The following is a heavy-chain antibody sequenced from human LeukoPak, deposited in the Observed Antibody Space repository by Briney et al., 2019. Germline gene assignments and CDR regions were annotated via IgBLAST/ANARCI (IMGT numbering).Heavy chain of an antibody. D-gene: IGHD2-8*01. CDR2: ISSDGGST. Sequence: GGSLRLSCAASGFTFSSYALHWVRQAPGKGLEYVSAISSDGGSTYYANSVKGRFTLSRDNAKNSLYLQMNSLSPDDTALYYCSTAPRLLIYWGHGTLVTVSS. J-gene: IGHJ4*01. CDR3: STAPRLLIY. CDR1: GFTFSSYA. V-gene: IGHV3-64*04.